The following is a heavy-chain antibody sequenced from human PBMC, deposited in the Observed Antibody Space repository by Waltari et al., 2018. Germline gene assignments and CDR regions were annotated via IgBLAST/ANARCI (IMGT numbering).Heavy chain of an antibody. V-gene: IGHV4-61*02. CDR1: GCSISSGSYY. CDR2: INHSGST. J-gene: IGHJ2*01. CDR3: ARGFSLRYFDL. Sequence: QVQLQESGPGLVKPSQTLSLTCTVSGCSISSGSYYWSWIRQPAGKGLEWIGEINHSGSTNYNPSLKSRVTISVDTSKNQFSLKLSSVTAADTAVYYCARGFSLRYFDLWGRGTLVTVSS.